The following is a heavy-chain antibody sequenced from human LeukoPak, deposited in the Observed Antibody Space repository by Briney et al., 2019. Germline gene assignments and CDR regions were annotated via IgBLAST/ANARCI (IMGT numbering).Heavy chain of an antibody. CDR2: ISAYNGNT. V-gene: IGHV1-18*01. Sequence: ASVKVPCKASGGTFSSYAISWVRQAPGQGLEWMGWISAYNGNTNYAQKLQGRVTMTTDTSTSTAYMELRSLRSDDTAVYYCARVLSDYPDYWGQGTLVTVSS. J-gene: IGHJ4*02. CDR3: ARVLSDYPDY. D-gene: IGHD3-10*01. CDR1: GGTFSSYA.